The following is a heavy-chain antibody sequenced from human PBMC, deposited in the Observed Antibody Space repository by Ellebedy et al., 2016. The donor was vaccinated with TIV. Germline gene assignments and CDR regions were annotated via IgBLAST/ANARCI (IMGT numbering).Heavy chain of an antibody. Sequence: MPSETLSLTCTVSGGSISSDYWSWIRQPPGKGLEWIAYIHYNGITNYNPSLKSRVTISLDSSKNQFSLKMTPVTAADTAVYYCARDDSEFDPWGQGTLVTVSS. CDR2: IHYNGIT. D-gene: IGHD3-10*01. CDR1: GGSISSDY. J-gene: IGHJ5*02. V-gene: IGHV4-59*01. CDR3: ARDDSEFDP.